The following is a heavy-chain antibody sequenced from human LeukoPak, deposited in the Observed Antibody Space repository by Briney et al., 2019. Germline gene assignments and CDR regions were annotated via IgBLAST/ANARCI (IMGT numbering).Heavy chain of an antibody. J-gene: IGHJ3*02. Sequence: GGSLRLSCATSGFTFSIYSMNWVRQAPGKGLEWVSYITSSNTIYYADSVKGRFTISRDNAKNSLYLQVNSLRAEDTAVYYCARERGYSPDAFDIWGQGTMVTVSS. CDR3: ARERGYSPDAFDI. CDR2: ITSSNTI. D-gene: IGHD5-18*01. CDR1: GFTFSIYS. V-gene: IGHV3-48*01.